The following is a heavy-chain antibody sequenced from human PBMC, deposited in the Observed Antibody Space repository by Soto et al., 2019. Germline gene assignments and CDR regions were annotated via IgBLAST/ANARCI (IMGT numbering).Heavy chain of an antibody. V-gene: IGHV3-23*01. CDR2: ISGSGGST. CDR3: AKMSLDSSGWSSDY. Sequence: GGSLRLSCAASGFTFSSYAMSWVRQAPGKGLEWVSAISGSGGSTYYADSVKGRFTISRDNSKNTLYLQMNSLRAEDTAVYYCAKMSLDSSGWSSDYWGQGTLVTVSS. D-gene: IGHD6-19*01. CDR1: GFTFSSYA. J-gene: IGHJ4*02.